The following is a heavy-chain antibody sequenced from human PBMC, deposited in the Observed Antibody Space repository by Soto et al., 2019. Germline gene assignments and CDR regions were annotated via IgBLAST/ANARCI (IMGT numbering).Heavy chain of an antibody. CDR2: MDNTWSS. D-gene: IGHD1-26*01. V-gene: IGHV4-59*01. CDR1: GGSISGYY. Sequence: PSETLSLTCTVSGGSISGYYWSWIRQPPGKVLEESRYMDNTWSSAYNPPFKSRVTLSVVTSKNQFCLYLNVVTAEDTAVYYCSRTPWDRYTGYYFDDWGDGTLVTVSS. J-gene: IGHJ4*01. CDR3: SRTPWDRYTGYYFDD.